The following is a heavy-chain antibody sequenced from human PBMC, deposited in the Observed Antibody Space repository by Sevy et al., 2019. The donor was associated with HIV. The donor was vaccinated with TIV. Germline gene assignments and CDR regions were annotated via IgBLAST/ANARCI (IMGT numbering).Heavy chain of an antibody. CDR2: ISATGGCT. Sequence: GGSLRLSCAASGFTFNTHAMNWVRQAPGKGLEWVSGISATGGCTYYTHSVKGRFTVSRDNSQNTLYLQMNSLRADDTAIYYCAKALNPALESMIEVIFRTLKGFDVWGQGTMVTVSS. CDR1: GFTFNTHA. D-gene: IGHD3-22*01. J-gene: IGHJ3*01. CDR3: AKALNPALESMIEVIFRTLKGFDV. V-gene: IGHV3-23*01.